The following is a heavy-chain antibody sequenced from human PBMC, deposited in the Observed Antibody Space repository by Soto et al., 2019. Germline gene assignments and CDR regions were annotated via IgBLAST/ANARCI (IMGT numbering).Heavy chain of an antibody. CDR2: IYHSGGT. CDR3: ARHEIPVDIVATGLDY. V-gene: IGHV4-30-2*01. D-gene: IGHD5-12*01. Sequence: SETLSLTCAVSGGSISSGGYSWSWIRQPPGKGMEWIGYIYHSGGTYYNRSLKSRVTISVDRSKNQFSLKLSSVNAAHTAVYYCARHEIPVDIVATGLDYWGQGTLVTVSS. CDR1: GGSISSGGYS. J-gene: IGHJ4*02.